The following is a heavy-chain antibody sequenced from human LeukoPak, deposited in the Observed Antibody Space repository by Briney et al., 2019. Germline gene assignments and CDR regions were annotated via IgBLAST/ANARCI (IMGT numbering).Heavy chain of an antibody. J-gene: IGHJ4*02. CDR1: GFTFSSYW. CDR3: ARPPIQLWPRGYYFDY. V-gene: IGHV3-7*01. CDR2: IKQDGSEK. Sequence: QSGGSLGLSCAASGFTFSSYWMSWVRQAPGKGLEWVANIKQDGSEKYYVDSVKGRFTISRDNAMNSLYLQMNSLRAEDTAVYYCARPPIQLWPRGYYFDYWGQGTLVTVSS. D-gene: IGHD5-18*01.